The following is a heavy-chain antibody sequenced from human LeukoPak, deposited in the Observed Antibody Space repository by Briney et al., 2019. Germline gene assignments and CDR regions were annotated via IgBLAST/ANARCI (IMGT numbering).Heavy chain of an antibody. CDR2: IKQDGSEK. V-gene: IGHV3-7*01. Sequence: GGSLRLSCAASGFTFSSYWMSWVRQAPGKGLEWVANIKQDGSEKYYVDSVKGRFTISRDNSKNTLYLQMNSLRAEDTAVYYCARGQHRIAAPGTAVGFDYWGQGTLVTVSS. CDR3: ARGQHRIAAPGTAVGFDY. CDR1: GFTFSSYW. J-gene: IGHJ4*02. D-gene: IGHD6-13*01.